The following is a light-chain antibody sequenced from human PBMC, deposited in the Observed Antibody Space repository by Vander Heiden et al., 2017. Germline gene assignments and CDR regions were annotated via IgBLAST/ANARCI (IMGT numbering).Light chain of an antibody. CDR1: SSDIGAYNY. CDR3: SSYRISSTLNYV. Sequence: QSALTHPPSVSGSPGQSITISCTGTSSDIGAYNYVSWYQQHPGKAPKLMIFDVSNRPSGVSNRFSGSKSGNTASLTISGLQAEDEADYYCSSYRISSTLNYVFGTGTKVTVL. V-gene: IGLV2-14*03. CDR2: DVS. J-gene: IGLJ1*01.